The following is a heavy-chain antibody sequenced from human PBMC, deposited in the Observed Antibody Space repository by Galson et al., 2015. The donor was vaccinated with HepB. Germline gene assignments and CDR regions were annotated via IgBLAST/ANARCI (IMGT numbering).Heavy chain of an antibody. V-gene: IGHV3-30-3*01. Sequence: SLRLSCAASGFTFSSYAMHWVRQAPGKGLEWVAVISYDGSNKYYADSVKGRFTISRDNSKNTLYLQMNSLRAEDTAVYYCAILQIVGATRRSGTFDYWGQGTLVTVSS. CDR1: GFTFSSYA. D-gene: IGHD1-26*01. CDR2: ISYDGSNK. CDR3: AILQIVGATRRSGTFDY. J-gene: IGHJ4*02.